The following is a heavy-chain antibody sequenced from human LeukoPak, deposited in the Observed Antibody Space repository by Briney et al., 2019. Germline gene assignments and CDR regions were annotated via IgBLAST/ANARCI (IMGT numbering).Heavy chain of an antibody. V-gene: IGHV1-69*04. J-gene: IGHJ6*02. CDR3: ARSTTVTTPGYYYGMDV. CDR2: IIPIFGIA. Sequence: SVKVSCTASGGTFSSYAISWVRQAPGQGLEWMGRIIPIFGIANYAQKFQGRVTITADKSTSTAYMELSSLRSEDTAVYYCARSTTVTTPGYYYGMDVWGQGTTVTVSS. CDR1: GGTFSSYA. D-gene: IGHD4-17*01.